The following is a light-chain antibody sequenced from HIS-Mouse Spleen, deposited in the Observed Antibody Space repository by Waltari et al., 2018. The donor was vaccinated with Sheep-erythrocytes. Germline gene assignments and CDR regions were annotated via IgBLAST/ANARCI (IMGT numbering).Light chain of an antibody. CDR3: CSYAGSYTLV. V-gene: IGLV2-11*01. Sequence: QSALTQPRSVSGSPGQSVTISCTGTSSDVGGYNYVSWYQQHPGKAPKLMIYDVSKRSSWVPDRFSAAKSGNTASLTISGLQAEDEADYYCCSYAGSYTLVFGGGTKLTVL. CDR1: SSDVGGYNY. J-gene: IGLJ2*01. CDR2: DVS.